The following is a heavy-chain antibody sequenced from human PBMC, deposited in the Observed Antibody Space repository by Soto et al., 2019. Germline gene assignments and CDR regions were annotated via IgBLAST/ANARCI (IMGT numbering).Heavy chain of an antibody. CDR2: INHSGST. V-gene: IGHV4-34*01. Sequence: QVQLQQGGAGLLKPSETLSLTCAVYGGSFSGYYWSWIRQPPGKGLEWIGEINHSGSTNYNPSLKSRVTISVDTSKNQFSLKLNSVTAADTAVYYCATGPQDWFDPWGQGTLVTVSS. CDR1: GGSFSGYY. J-gene: IGHJ5*02. CDR3: ATGPQDWFDP.